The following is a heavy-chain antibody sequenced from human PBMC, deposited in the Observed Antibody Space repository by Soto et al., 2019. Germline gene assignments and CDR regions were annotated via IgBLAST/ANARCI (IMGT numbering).Heavy chain of an antibody. D-gene: IGHD6-6*01. CDR3: ARGPRVLAPIHWFDP. CDR2: INPNSGAT. Sequence: GASVKVSCKTSGYTFTDYYVHWVRQAPGQGLEWMGWINPNSGATNYAQKFQGWVTMTRDTSISTAYMELTRLRSDDTAVYYCARGPRVLAPIHWFDPWGQGTLVTVSS. CDR1: GYTFTDYY. V-gene: IGHV1-2*04. J-gene: IGHJ5*02.